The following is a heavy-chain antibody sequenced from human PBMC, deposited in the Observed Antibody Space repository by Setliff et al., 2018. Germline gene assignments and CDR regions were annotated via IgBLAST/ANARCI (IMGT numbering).Heavy chain of an antibody. CDR2: ISGYDGNT. Sequence: ASVKVSCKASGCTFTTYGISWVRQAPGQGLEWMGWISGYDGNTVYARKFQDRVTMTTDTSTTTAYMELRSLRSDDTAVYYCARDSYAMVRGADSKRFDYWGQGTLVTVSS. CDR3: ARDSYAMVRGADSKRFDY. CDR1: GCTFTTYG. D-gene: IGHD3-10*01. J-gene: IGHJ4*02. V-gene: IGHV1-18*01.